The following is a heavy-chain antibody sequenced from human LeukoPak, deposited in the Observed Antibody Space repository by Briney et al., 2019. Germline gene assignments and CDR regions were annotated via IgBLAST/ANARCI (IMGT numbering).Heavy chain of an antibody. J-gene: IGHJ4*02. CDR3: AKGRGPGGIARDYIDY. CDR1: RFTFRDYA. D-gene: IGHD2-21*01. Sequence: PGGSLRRSCAASRFTFRDYAMNWARQAPGKGLEWVSSISGSSGNTYYTDSVKGRFTISRDNSKSTLYLQMNSLRAEDTAVYYCAKGRGPGGIARDYIDYWGQGTLVIVSS. V-gene: IGHV3-23*01. CDR2: ISGSSGNT.